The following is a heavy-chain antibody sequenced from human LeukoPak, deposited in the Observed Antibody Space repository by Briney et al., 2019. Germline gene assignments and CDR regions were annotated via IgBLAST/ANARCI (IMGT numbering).Heavy chain of an antibody. CDR3: AKEWELMGYNWFDP. J-gene: IGHJ5*01. CDR2: ISSSGTYI. CDR1: GFTFSSYS. V-gene: IGHV3-21*04. Sequence: GGSLRLSCAASGFTFSSYSMNWVRQAPGKGLEWVSFISSSGTYIYYADSMKGRFTISRDNAKNSLYLQMNSLRAEDTAVYYCAKEWELMGYNWFDPWGQGTTVTVSS. D-gene: IGHD1-26*01.